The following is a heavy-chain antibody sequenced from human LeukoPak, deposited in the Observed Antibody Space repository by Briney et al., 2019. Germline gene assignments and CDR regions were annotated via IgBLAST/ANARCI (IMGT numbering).Heavy chain of an antibody. Sequence: PGGSLRLSCAASGFTFDGYGMSRVRQAPGKGLEWVSGINWNGGSTGYADSVKGRFTISRDNAKNTLYLQMNSLRAEDTAVYYCARVTNYFDSSGYQRAIYYFDYWGQGTLVTVSS. CDR3: ARVTNYFDSSGYQRAIYYFDY. CDR2: INWNGGST. CDR1: GFTFDGYG. J-gene: IGHJ4*02. V-gene: IGHV3-20*04. D-gene: IGHD3-22*01.